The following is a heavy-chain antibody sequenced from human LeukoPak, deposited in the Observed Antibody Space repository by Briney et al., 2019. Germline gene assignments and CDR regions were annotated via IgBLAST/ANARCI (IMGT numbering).Heavy chain of an antibody. CDR2: IREDGTEK. D-gene: IGHD3-9*01. V-gene: IGHV3-7*01. Sequence: GGSLRLSCTASGFTFSGAWMTWVRQAPGKGLEWVANIREDGTEKNYVDSVKGRFTISRDNAKNSLYLQMNSLRAEDTAVYYCARGVLRYFDWLKYYFDYWGQGTLVTVSS. J-gene: IGHJ4*02. CDR3: ARGVLRYFDWLKYYFDY. CDR1: GFTFSGAW.